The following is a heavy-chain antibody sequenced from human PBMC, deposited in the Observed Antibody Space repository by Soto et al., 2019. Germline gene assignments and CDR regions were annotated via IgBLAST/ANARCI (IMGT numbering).Heavy chain of an antibody. D-gene: IGHD2-15*01. CDR1: AFTFIDAW. V-gene: IGHV3-15*07. J-gene: IGHJ6*02. CDR3: TTGSVEGV. Sequence: PGGSLRLSCAASAFTFIDAWMNWVRQAPGKGLEWVGRIKTKTQGETTDYAAPVKGRFAISRDDSTYTLYLQMSSLKADDTAVYYCTTGSVEGVWGQGTTVTVSS. CDR2: IKTKTQGETT.